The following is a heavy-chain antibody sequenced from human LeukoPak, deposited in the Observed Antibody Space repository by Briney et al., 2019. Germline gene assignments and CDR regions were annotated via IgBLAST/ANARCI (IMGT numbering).Heavy chain of an antibody. J-gene: IGHJ4*02. CDR3: ARGAAAASV. CDR2: ISTFNGNT. Sequence: VAAVKVSRKASVYAFTNYGVGWLRLAPGQGLQWLGWISTFNGNTNYAQIVQDRVTMTTDTSTNTAYLELRSLRSDDTAVYYCARGAAAASVWGQGTLVTVSS. V-gene: IGHV1-18*01. CDR1: VYAFTNYG. D-gene: IGHD6-13*01.